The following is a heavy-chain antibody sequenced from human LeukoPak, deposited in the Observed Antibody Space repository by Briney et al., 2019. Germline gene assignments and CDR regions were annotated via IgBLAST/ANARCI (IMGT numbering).Heavy chain of an antibody. CDR1: GYTFTSYG. CDR2: ISAYNGNT. J-gene: IGHJ3*02. Sequence: ASVKVSCKASGYTFTSYGISWVRQAPGQGLEWMGWISAYNGNTNYAQKLQGRVTMTTDTSTSTAYMELRSLRSDDTAVYYCARGTYYDYVWGSYRKGAFDIWGQGTMVTVSS. D-gene: IGHD3-16*02. V-gene: IGHV1-18*01. CDR3: ARGTYYDYVWGSYRKGAFDI.